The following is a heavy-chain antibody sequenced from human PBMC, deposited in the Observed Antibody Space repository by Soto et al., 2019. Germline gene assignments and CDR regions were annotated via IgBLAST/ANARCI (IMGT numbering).Heavy chain of an antibody. V-gene: IGHV4-59*01. D-gene: IGHD1-26*01. Sequence: PSETLSLTCTVSGGSISSYYWSWIRQPPGKGLEWIGYIYYSGSTNYNPSLKSRVTISVDTSKNQFSLKLSSVTAADTAVYYCARVDSGSYSYFDYWGQGTLVTVSS. CDR2: IYYSGST. J-gene: IGHJ4*02. CDR3: ARVDSGSYSYFDY. CDR1: GGSISSYY.